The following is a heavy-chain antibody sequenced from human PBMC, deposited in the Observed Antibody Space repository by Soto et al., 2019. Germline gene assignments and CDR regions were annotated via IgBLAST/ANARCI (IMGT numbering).Heavy chain of an antibody. CDR3: ASRSGKGKNIVLYGMDV. V-gene: IGHV1-69*12. CDR2: IIPMFGTA. J-gene: IGHJ6*02. Sequence: QVQLVQSGAEVKKPGSSVKVSCKASGGTFSSYAISWVRQAPGQGLEWMGGIIPMFGTANYAQKFQGRVTITADESTSKAYMELSSLRSEDTAVYYCASRSGKGKNIVLYGMDVWGQGTTVTVSS. CDR1: GGTFSSYA. D-gene: IGHD5-12*01.